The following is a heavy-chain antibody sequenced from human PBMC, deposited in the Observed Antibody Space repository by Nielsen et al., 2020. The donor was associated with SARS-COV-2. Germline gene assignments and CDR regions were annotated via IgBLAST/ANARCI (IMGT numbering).Heavy chain of an antibody. CDR3: ARASGSDFRRGYYFDN. D-gene: IGHD3-3*01. V-gene: IGHV1-69*04. CDR1: GGTFSGHA. Sequence: SVKVSCKASGGTFSGHAINWVRQAPGQGLEWMGRIIPILVKPNYPQHFQGRVTITADKSTNTVHMELSSLTSEDTAVYYCARASGSDFRRGYYFDNWGQGTLVTVSS. J-gene: IGHJ4*02. CDR2: IIPILVKP.